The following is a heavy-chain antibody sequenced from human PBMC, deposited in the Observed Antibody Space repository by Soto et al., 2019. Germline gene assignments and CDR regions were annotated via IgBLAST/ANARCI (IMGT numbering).Heavy chain of an antibody. D-gene: IGHD1-1*01. CDR2: IHPHSGAT. V-gene: IGHV1-2*04. J-gene: IGHJ5*02. CDR3: VREGVGTTYGWFDP. CDR1: GYTFTGNY. Sequence: QVQLVQSGAEVKKPGASVKVSCEATGYTFTGNYLHWVRQAPGQGLEWMGWIHPHSGATKYAQKFQGWVTMTRDTSISTAYLDLSSLKSNDTAVYYCVREGVGTTYGWFDPWGQGTLVTVYS.